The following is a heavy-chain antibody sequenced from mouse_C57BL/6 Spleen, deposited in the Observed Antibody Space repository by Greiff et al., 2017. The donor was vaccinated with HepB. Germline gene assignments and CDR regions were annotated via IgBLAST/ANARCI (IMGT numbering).Heavy chain of an antibody. CDR3: ARSKSTVVDAMDY. J-gene: IGHJ4*01. V-gene: IGHV1-82*01. CDR2: IYPGDGDT. Sequence: VQLVESGPELVKPGASVKISCKASGYAFSSSWMNWVKQRPGKGLEWIGRIYPGDGDTNYNGKFKGKATLTADKSSSTAYMQLSSLTSEDSAVYFCARSKSTVVDAMDYWGQGTSVTVSS. CDR1: GYAFSSSW. D-gene: IGHD1-1*01.